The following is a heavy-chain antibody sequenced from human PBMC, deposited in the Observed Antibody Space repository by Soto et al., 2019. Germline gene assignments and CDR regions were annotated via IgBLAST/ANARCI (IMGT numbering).Heavy chain of an antibody. J-gene: IGHJ4*02. CDR2: INVGSGNT. Sequence: QVQLVQSGAEVKRPGASVKVSCKSSGNSFVTYAIHWVRQAPGQRLQWMGWINVGSGNTKYAQDFQGRVTFTRDTAATTTFMELSSPRSEDAAVYYCARVPPWGDSGSFYIQHYDSWGQGTLVTVSS. CDR3: ARVPPWGDSGSFYIQHYDS. V-gene: IGHV1-3*01. CDR1: GNSFVTYA. D-gene: IGHD3-10*01.